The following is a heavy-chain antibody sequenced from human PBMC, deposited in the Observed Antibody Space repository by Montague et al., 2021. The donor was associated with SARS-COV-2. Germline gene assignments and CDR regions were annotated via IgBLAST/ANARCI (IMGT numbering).Heavy chain of an antibody. D-gene: IGHD1-26*01. CDR1: GGSISSANCY. Sequence: TLSLTCSVYGGSISSANCYWSRIRQHTGKGLVFIVYNCYSGSYFHNPKLKSRLTISVATYKTRFSLRLSSVTAADTANYFCVSQSGCYYNYFDLWGQGTLVTVSS. CDR2: NCYSGSY. J-gene: IGHJ4*02. CDR3: VSQSGCYYNYFDL. V-gene: IGHV4-31*03.